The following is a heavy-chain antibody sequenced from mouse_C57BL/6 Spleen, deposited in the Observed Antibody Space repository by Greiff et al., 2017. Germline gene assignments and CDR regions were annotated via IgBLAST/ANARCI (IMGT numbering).Heavy chain of an antibody. CDR3: AREFPTVVATGDAY. J-gene: IGHJ3*01. D-gene: IGHD1-1*01. CDR1: GYTFTSYW. Sequence: QVQLQQSGAELVKPGASVKLSCKASGYTFTSYWMPWVKQRPGQGLEWIGEIDPSDGYTNYNQKFKGKATLTVDTSSSTAYMMLSSLTSEDSAVYYCAREFPTVVATGDAYWGQGTLVTVSA. V-gene: IGHV1-50*01. CDR2: IDPSDGYT.